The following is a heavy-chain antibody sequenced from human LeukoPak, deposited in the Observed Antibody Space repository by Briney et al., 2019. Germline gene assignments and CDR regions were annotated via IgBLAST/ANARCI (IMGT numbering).Heavy chain of an antibody. Sequence: ASVKVSCKASGYTFTGYYMHWVRQAPGQGLEWMGWINPNSGDTKYAQKFQGRVTMTRDTSISTAYMELNRLRSDDTAVYYCATLSSNAAFDYWGQGTLVTVSS. CDR1: GYTFTGYY. J-gene: IGHJ4*02. CDR2: INPNSGDT. V-gene: IGHV1-2*02. CDR3: ATLSSNAAFDY. D-gene: IGHD6-6*01.